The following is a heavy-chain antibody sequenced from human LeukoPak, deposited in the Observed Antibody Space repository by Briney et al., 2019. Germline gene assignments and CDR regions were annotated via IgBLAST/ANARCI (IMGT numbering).Heavy chain of an antibody. CDR2: ISGSGVST. CDR1: GFTFSSYA. Sequence: GGSLRLSCTTSGFTFSSYAMSWVRQAPGKGLEWVSSISGSGVSTYYADSVKGRFTISRDNSKNTLYLQMNTLRAEDTAVYYCAKYWGAYGDYRGRYMDVWGKGTTVTVSS. D-gene: IGHD4-17*01. V-gene: IGHV3-23*01. J-gene: IGHJ6*03. CDR3: AKYWGAYGDYRGRYMDV.